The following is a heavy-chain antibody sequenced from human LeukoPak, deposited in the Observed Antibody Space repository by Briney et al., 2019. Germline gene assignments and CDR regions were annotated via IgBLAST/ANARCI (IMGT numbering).Heavy chain of an antibody. V-gene: IGHV4-39*07. CDR2: IYYRGRT. CDR1: GASISSSTYH. J-gene: IGHJ5*02. D-gene: IGHD2/OR15-2a*01. Sequence: SETLSLTCNVSGASISSSTYHWGWIRQPPGKGLEWIASIYYRGRTYYNPSLKSRVTISVDTSKNQFSLKLSSVTAADTAIYYCARQAVIIPTGMEGPWFDPWGQGTLVAVSS. CDR3: ARQAVIIPTGMEGPWFDP.